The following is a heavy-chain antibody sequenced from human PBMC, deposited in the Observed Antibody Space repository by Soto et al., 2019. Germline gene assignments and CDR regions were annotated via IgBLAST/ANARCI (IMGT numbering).Heavy chain of an antibody. CDR1: GYTFTSYG. V-gene: IGHV1-2*04. Sequence: GTSVKVSCKASGYTFTSYGISWVRQAPGQGLEWMGWINPNSGGTNYAQKFQGWVTMTRDTSISTAYMELSRLRSDDTAVYYCASSRVDNAFDIWGQGTMVTVSS. CDR2: INPNSGGT. J-gene: IGHJ3*02. CDR3: ASSRVDNAFDI. D-gene: IGHD3-9*01.